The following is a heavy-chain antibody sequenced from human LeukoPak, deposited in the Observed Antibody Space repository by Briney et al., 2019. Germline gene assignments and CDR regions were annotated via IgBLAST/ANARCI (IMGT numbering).Heavy chain of an antibody. D-gene: IGHD3-10*01. Sequence: GGSLRLSCSASGFTFSSYAMHWVRQAPGKGLEYVSAISSNGGSTYYADSVKGRFTISRDNSKNTLYLQVSSLRAEDTAVYYCVKDIHYYGSGNYYNGYFDYWGQGTLVTVSS. CDR3: VKDIHYYGSGNYYNGYFDY. V-gene: IGHV3-64D*09. J-gene: IGHJ4*02. CDR2: ISSNGGST. CDR1: GFTFSSYA.